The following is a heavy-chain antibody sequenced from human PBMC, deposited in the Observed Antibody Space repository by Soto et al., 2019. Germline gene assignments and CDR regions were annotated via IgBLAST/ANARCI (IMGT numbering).Heavy chain of an antibody. V-gene: IGHV5-10-1*04. J-gene: IGHJ6*02. CDR2: IDPSDSYT. CDR1: GYSFTSYW. D-gene: IGHD1-7*01. Sequence: PGESLKLSCKGSGYSFTSYWISWVRQMPGKGLEWMGRIDPSDSYTRYSPSFQGQVTISADKSISTAYLQWSSLKASDTAMYYCARGPTGTTSTYYYYGMDVWGQGTTVTVSS. CDR3: ARGPTGTTSTYYYYGMDV.